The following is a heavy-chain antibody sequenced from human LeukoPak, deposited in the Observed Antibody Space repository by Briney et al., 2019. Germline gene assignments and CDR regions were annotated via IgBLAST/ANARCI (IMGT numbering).Heavy chain of an antibody. CDR2: IKQDGSEK. D-gene: IGHD6-13*01. CDR3: ARDVYSSSWHDY. J-gene: IGHJ4*02. V-gene: IGHV3-7*01. Sequence: GGTLTLSCAASGFTFSSYWMSWVRQAPGKGLEWVANIKQDGSEKYYVDSVKGRFTISRDNAKTSLYVQMNRLRAEDTAVYYCARDVYSSSWHDYWGQGTLVTVSS. CDR1: GFTFSSYW.